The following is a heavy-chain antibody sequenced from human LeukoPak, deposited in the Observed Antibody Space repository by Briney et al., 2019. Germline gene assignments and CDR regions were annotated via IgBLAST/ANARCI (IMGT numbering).Heavy chain of an antibody. CDR2: INHSGST. CDR1: GGSFSGYY. D-gene: IGHD6-13*01. J-gene: IGHJ4*02. Sequence: PSETLSLTCAVYGGSFSGYYWSWIRQPPGKGLEWIGEINHSGSTNYNPSLKSRVTISVDTSKNQFSLKLSSVTAADTAVYYCARGPYSITDYFDYWGQGTLVTVSS. CDR3: ARGPYSITDYFDY. V-gene: IGHV4-34*01.